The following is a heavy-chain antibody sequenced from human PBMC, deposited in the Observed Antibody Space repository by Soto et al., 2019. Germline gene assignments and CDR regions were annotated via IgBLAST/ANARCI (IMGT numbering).Heavy chain of an antibody. V-gene: IGHV1-18*01. Sequence: ASVKVSCKASGYTFTSYGISWVRQAPGQGLEWMGWISAYNGNTNYAQKLQGRVTMTTGTSTSTAYMELRSLRSDDTAVYYCATVRDCTNGVCYKSWFDPWGQGTLVTVSS. CDR1: GYTFTSYG. CDR2: ISAYNGNT. CDR3: ATVRDCTNGVCYKSWFDP. J-gene: IGHJ5*02. D-gene: IGHD2-8*01.